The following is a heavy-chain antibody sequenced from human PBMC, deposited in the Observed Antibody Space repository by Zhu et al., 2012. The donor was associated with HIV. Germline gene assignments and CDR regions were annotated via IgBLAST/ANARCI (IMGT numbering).Heavy chain of an antibody. V-gene: IGHV4-39*07. CDR2: IYYSGST. J-gene: IGHJ5*02. CDR3: ARHEYGDYVGLHWFDP. Sequence: QVQLQESGPGLVKPSETLSLTCTVSGGSISSSSYYWGWIRQPPGKGLEWIGSIYYSGSTYYNPSLKSRVTISVDTSKNQFSLKLSSVTAADTAVYYCARHEYGDYVGLHWFDPWGQGTLVTVSS. D-gene: IGHD4-17*01. CDR1: GGSISSSSYY.